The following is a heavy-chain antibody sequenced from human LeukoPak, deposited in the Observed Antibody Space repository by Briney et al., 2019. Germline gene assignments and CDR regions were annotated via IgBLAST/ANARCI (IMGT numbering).Heavy chain of an antibody. CDR1: GFTFSSYE. D-gene: IGHD3-10*01. V-gene: IGHV3-48*03. CDR2: ITSSGSVI. Sequence: GGSLRLSCAVSGFTFSSYEMNWGRQAPGKGLEGVSYITSSGSVIYYADPVKGRFTISRDNAKNSLYLQMNSLRAEDTAVYYCARVGVDGSGTYGDHWGQGTLVTVSS. CDR3: ARVGVDGSGTYGDH. J-gene: IGHJ4*02.